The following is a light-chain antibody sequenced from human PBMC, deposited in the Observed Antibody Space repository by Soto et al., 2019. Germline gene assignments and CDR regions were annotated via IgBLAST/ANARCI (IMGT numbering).Light chain of an antibody. V-gene: IGLV2-8*01. CDR3: SSYTGTNVI. CDR1: TSDIGRYNY. CDR2: EVR. Sequence: QSALTQPPSASGSPGQSVTISCTGTTSDIGRYNYVSWYQQHPGTAPKLIIYEVRKRPSGVPDRFSASKSANSASLTVSGLQAEDEANYYCSSYTGTNVIFGGGTQLTVL. J-gene: IGLJ2*01.